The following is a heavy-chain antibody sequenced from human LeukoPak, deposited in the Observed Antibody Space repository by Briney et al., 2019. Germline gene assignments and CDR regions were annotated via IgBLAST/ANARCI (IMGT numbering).Heavy chain of an antibody. J-gene: IGHJ3*02. Sequence: ASVKVSCKASGYTFTSYDINWVRQATGQGLEWMGWMNPNSGNTGYAQKFQGRVTMTRNTSISTAYMELSSLRSEDTAVYYCTRDPYYYDSSGYGRDAFDIWGQRTMVTVSS. D-gene: IGHD3-22*01. CDR3: TRDPYYYDSSGYGRDAFDI. CDR1: GYTFTSYD. CDR2: MNPNSGNT. V-gene: IGHV1-8*01.